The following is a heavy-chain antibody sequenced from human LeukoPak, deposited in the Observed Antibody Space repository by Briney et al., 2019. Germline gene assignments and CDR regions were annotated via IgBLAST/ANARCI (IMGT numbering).Heavy chain of an antibody. CDR2: SSAYNGNT. CDR3: ARAASSYCSSTSCSPRINWFDP. Sequence: ASVKVSCKASGYTFTSYGISWGRQAPGQGREWMGWSSAYNGNTNYAQKRQGRVTMTTDTSTSTAYMELRRLRSDDTDVYYCARAASSYCSSTSCSPRINWFDPWGQGTLVTVSS. D-gene: IGHD2-2*01. J-gene: IGHJ5*02. V-gene: IGHV1-18*01. CDR1: GYTFTSYG.